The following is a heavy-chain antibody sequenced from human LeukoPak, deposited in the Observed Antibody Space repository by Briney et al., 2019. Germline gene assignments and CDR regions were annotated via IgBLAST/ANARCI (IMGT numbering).Heavy chain of an antibody. J-gene: IGHJ4*02. V-gene: IGHV3-74*01. Sequence: GGSPRLSCAASGFTFSSYWMHWVRQAPGKGLVWVSRINSDGSSTSYADSVKGRFTISRDNAKNTLYLQMNSLRAEDTAVYYCARAYYDYVWGSYRLDYWGQGTLVTVSS. CDR1: GFTFSSYW. D-gene: IGHD3-16*02. CDR3: ARAYYDYVWGSYRLDY. CDR2: INSDGSST.